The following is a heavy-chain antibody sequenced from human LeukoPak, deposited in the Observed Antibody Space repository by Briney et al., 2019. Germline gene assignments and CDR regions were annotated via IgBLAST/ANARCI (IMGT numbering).Heavy chain of an antibody. Sequence: PGRSLRLSCAASGFTLSSYGMHWVRQAPGKGLEWVAVISYDGSNKYYADPVKGRFTISRDNSKNTLYLQMNSLRAEDTAVYYCAKDSPMDYWGQGTLVTVSS. J-gene: IGHJ4*02. V-gene: IGHV3-30*18. CDR1: GFTLSSYG. CDR2: ISYDGSNK. CDR3: AKDSPMDY.